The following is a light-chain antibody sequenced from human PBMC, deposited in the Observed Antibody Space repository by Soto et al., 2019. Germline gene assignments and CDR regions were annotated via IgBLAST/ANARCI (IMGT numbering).Light chain of an antibody. Sequence: QSVLTQPPSVSGAPGQRLTLSCTGSSSNIGAGYDVHWYQQLPGAAPKVVIYGNTNRPSGVPDRFSGSKSGPPASLVITGLQAEDEADYYCLPYDKSLSGYVFGAGTKVTV. CDR3: LPYDKSLSGYV. V-gene: IGLV1-40*01. CDR1: SSNIGAGYD. J-gene: IGLJ1*01. CDR2: GNT.